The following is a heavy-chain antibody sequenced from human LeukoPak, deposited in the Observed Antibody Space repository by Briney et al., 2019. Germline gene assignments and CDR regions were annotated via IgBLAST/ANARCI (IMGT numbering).Heavy chain of an antibody. CDR3: GRSVRGSGYSAGYYYYYIDV. V-gene: IGHV3-48*01. D-gene: IGHD3-3*01. Sequence: PGGSLRLSCAASGFTFSTYSMNWVRQAPGKGLEWISYISSDSSSIYYADSVKGRFTISRDNARNSLYLQMNSLRAEDTAVFYCGRSVRGSGYSAGYYYYYIDVWGKGTTVTVSS. J-gene: IGHJ6*03. CDR2: ISSDSSSI. CDR1: GFTFSTYS.